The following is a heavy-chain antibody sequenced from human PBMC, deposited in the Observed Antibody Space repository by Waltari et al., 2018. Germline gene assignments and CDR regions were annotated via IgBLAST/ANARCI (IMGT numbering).Heavy chain of an antibody. J-gene: IGHJ4*02. CDR1: GFTFTPAW. V-gene: IGHV3-15*05. CDR2: IKSKNDGEIT. Sequence: EVQMVESGGGLVKPGESLRLSCAASGFTFTPAWLTWVRQAPGKGVEWVGRIKSKNDGEITDFAAPVKGRFTISRDDSKNTVYLQMTSLKTEDTAVYYCTTLDAPWGGWGQGTLVTVSS. CDR3: TTLDAPWGG. D-gene: IGHD7-27*01.